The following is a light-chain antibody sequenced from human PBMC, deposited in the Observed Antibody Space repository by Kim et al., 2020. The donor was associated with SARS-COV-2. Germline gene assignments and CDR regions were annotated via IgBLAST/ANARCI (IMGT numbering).Light chain of an antibody. Sequence: VSPGQTASFTCAGAKLGDTYACWYQQKPRQSPVLVIYQDSKRPSGIPERFSGSNSGNTATLTISGTQAMDEADYYCQAWDSTYVVFGGGTQLTVL. CDR2: QDS. J-gene: IGLJ2*01. V-gene: IGLV3-1*01. CDR3: QAWDSTYVV. CDR1: KLGDTY.